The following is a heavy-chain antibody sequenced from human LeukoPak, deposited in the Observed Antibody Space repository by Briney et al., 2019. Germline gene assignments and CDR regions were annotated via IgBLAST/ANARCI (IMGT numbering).Heavy chain of an antibody. D-gene: IGHD3-10*01. CDR3: AKETYGSGSTDY. V-gene: IGHV3-23*01. CDR2: ISGSGGST. J-gene: IGHJ4*02. CDR1: GGSFSGYY. Sequence: ETLSLTCAVYGGSFSGYYWSWIRQPPGKGLEWASAISGSGGSTFYADSVKGRFTISRDNSKNTLYLQMNSLRAEDTAVYYCAKETYGSGSTDYWGQGTLVTVSS.